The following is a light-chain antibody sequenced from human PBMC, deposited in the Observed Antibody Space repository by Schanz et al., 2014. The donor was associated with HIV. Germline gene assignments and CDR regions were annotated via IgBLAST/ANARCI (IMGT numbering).Light chain of an antibody. V-gene: IGLV2-8*01. Sequence: QSALTQPASVSGSPGQSITISCTGTSSDVGVYNYVSWYQHHPGKAPKLMIYEVSKRPSGVPDRFSGSKSGNTASLTVSGLQAEDEADYYCSSYADINNLVFGGGTKLTVL. CDR2: EVS. J-gene: IGLJ2*01. CDR3: SSYADINNLV. CDR1: SSDVGVYNY.